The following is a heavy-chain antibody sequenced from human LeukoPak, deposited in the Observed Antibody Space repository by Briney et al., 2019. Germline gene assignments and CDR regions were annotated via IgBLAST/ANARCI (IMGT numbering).Heavy chain of an antibody. J-gene: IGHJ4*02. D-gene: IGHD3-3*01. Sequence: PSETLSLTCTVSGGSISSYYWSWIRQPPGKGLEWIGYIYYSGSTNYNPSLKSRVTISVDTSKNQFSLKLSSVTAADTDVYYCAISTYYDFWSGYPLDYWGQGTLVTVSS. CDR2: IYYSGST. V-gene: IGHV4-59*01. CDR1: GGSISSYY. CDR3: AISTYYDFWSGYPLDY.